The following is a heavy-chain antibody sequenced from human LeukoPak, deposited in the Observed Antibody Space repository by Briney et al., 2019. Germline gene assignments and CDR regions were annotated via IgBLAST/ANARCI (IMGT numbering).Heavy chain of an antibody. Sequence: MPSETLSLTCTVSGVSISSSNSYWGWIRQPPGKGLEWIGSIYYSGSTNYNPSLKSRVTISVDTSKNQFSLKLSSVTAADTAVYYCARASSSWYLYFQHWGQGTLVTVSS. CDR3: ARASSSWYLYFQH. V-gene: IGHV4-39*07. CDR2: IYYSGST. CDR1: GVSISSSNSY. J-gene: IGHJ1*01. D-gene: IGHD6-13*01.